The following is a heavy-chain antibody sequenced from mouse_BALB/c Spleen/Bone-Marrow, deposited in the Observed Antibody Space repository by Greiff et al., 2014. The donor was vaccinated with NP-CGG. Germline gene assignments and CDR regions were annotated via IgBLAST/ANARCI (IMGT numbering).Heavy chain of an antibody. Sequence: LQESGAELVKPGASVKLSCMASGYTFTSYYMYWVKQRPGQGLEWIGGINPNNGNTNFSETFKSKATLTVDKSSSTAYMQLSSLTSEDSAVYYCTRRDYWGQGTTLTVSS. CDR3: TRRDY. CDR2: INPNNGNT. J-gene: IGHJ2*01. CDR1: GYTFTSYY. V-gene: IGHV1S81*02.